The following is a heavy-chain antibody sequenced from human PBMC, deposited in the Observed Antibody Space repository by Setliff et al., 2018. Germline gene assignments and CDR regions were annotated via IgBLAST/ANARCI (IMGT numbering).Heavy chain of an antibody. V-gene: IGHV3-11*06. D-gene: IGHD3-10*01. CDR3: ARDSSHFIRVLDS. J-gene: IGHJ4*02. CDR1: GFTFSDYY. CDR2: ISGSSSNFI. Sequence: GGSLRLSCAASGFTFSDYYMSWVRQAPGKGLEWVSSISGSSSNFIYYADSVKGRFTISRDNAKNSLFLQMDNLRAEDTAQYFCARDSSHFIRVLDSWGQGTLVTVSS.